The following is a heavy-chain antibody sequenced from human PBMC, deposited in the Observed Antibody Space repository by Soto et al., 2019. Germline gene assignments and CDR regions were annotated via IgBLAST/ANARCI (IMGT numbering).Heavy chain of an antibody. CDR3: ARDAISMVRGTNNWFDP. J-gene: IGHJ5*02. Sequence: EVQLLESGGGLVQPGGSLTLSCAASGFTFSNYAMSWVRQAPGKGLEWVSAISGGGISTYYADSVRGRCTISRDNSRNTLYLRMNTLRAEDTAVYYCARDAISMVRGTNNWFDPWGQGTLVTVSS. CDR1: GFTFSNYA. V-gene: IGHV3-23*01. CDR2: ISGGGIST. D-gene: IGHD3-10*01.